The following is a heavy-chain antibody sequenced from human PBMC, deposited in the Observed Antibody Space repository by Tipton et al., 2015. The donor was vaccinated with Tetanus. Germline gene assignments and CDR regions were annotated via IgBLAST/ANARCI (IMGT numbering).Heavy chain of an antibody. Sequence: QSGAEVKKPGESLKISCKGSGYSFTSYWIGWVRQMPGKGLEWMGIIYPGDSDTRYSPSFQGQVTISADKSISTAYLQWSSLKASDTAMYYCARRLRDSRDGVILAFDIWGQGTMVTVSS. CDR3: ARRLRDSRDGVILAFDI. D-gene: IGHD3-22*01. CDR2: IYPGDSDT. V-gene: IGHV5-51*01. CDR1: GYSFTSYW. J-gene: IGHJ3*02.